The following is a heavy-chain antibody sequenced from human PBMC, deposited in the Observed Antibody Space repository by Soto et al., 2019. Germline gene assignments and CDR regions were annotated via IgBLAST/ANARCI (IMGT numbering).Heavy chain of an antibody. CDR3: ARGPATLPVFAFDI. CDR1: GFSLSTSGVG. D-gene: IGHD1-1*01. J-gene: IGHJ3*02. Sequence: SGPTLVNPTQTLTLTCSFSGFSLSTSGVGVGWIRQSPGKALEWLALIYWSGDEHYRPSLKSRLSITKDTSKNHVVLIMTDMDPVDTATYYCARGPATLPVFAFDIWGQGTMVTV. CDR2: IYWSGDE. V-gene: IGHV2-5*01.